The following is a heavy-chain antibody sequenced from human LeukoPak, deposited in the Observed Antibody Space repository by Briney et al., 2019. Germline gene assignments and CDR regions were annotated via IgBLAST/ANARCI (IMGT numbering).Heavy chain of an antibody. J-gene: IGHJ3*01. D-gene: IGHD3-16*01. V-gene: IGHV3-11*06. CDR1: GFTFSDYF. CDR3: ARRRERGASDAFAF. CDR2: IGPSSDNI. Sequence: GGSLRLSCAASGFTFSDYFMSWVRQAPEKGLEWVSYIGPSSDNINYADSVKGRFTVSRDNAKNSLYLQMNSLRAEDTAVYYCARRRERGASDAFAFWGQGTMVTVP.